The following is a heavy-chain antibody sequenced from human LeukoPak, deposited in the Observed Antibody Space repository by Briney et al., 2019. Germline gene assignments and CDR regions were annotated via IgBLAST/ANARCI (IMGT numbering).Heavy chain of an antibody. V-gene: IGHV3-7*01. CDR1: GFTFSSYW. CDR2: IKQDGSEK. CDR3: ARGDGYNSYYFDY. Sequence: GGSLRLSCAASGFTFSSYWMSWVRQAPGKGLEWVANIKQDGSEKYYVDSVKGRFTISRDNAKNSLYLQMNSLRAEDTAVYYCARGDGYNSYYFDYWGQGTLVTVSS. J-gene: IGHJ4*02. D-gene: IGHD5-24*01.